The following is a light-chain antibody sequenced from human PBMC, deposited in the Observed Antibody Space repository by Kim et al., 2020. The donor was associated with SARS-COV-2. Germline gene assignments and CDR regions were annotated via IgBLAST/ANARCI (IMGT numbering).Light chain of an antibody. V-gene: IGLV2-23*01. Sequence: QSITISCTGTSSDVGSYNLVSWYQQHPGKAPKLIIYEGSKRPSGVSNRFSGSKSGNTASLTISGLQAEDEADYYCCSYAGSSTYWVFGGGTQLTVL. CDR2: EGS. J-gene: IGLJ3*02. CDR3: CSYAGSSTYWV. CDR1: SSDVGSYNL.